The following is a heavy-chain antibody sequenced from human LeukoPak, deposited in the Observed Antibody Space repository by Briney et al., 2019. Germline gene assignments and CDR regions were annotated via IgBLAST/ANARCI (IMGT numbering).Heavy chain of an antibody. CDR2: MNPNSGNT. Sequence: GASVKVSCKASGYTFTSYDINWVRQATGQGLEWMGWMNPNSGNTGHAQKFQGRVIMTRNTSISTAYMELSSLRSEDTAVYYCARGLRTYYYDSSGYSPPAYWGQGTLVTVSS. V-gene: IGHV1-8*01. J-gene: IGHJ4*02. CDR3: ARGLRTYYYDSSGYSPPAY. CDR1: GYTFTSYD. D-gene: IGHD3-22*01.